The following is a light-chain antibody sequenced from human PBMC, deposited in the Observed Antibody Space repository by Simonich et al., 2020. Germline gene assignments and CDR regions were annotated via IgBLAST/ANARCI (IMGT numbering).Light chain of an antibody. V-gene: IGKV1-33*01. Sequence: DIQMTQSQSSLSASVGDRVTITCQASQDISNYLNWYPQKPGKAPKLLIYDASNLETGVPSRFSGSGSGTDFTFTISSLQPEDIATYYCQQYVNLPRTFGGGTKVEIK. CDR2: DAS. CDR1: QDISNY. CDR3: QQYVNLPRT. J-gene: IGKJ4*01.